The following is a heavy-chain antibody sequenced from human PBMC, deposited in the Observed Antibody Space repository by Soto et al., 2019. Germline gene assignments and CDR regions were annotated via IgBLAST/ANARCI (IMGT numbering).Heavy chain of an antibody. CDR2: MYYSGSS. V-gene: IGHV4-39*01. D-gene: IGHD4-4*01. CDR3: ARHPRDDYNYGGSGIFDY. CDR1: GGSISSRTFW. J-gene: IGHJ4*02. Sequence: QLQLQESGPGLVKPSETLSLTCSVSGGSISSRTFWWAWIRQPPGKGLEWIGDMYYSGSSYSSPSLKSRVTLSVDTTKNQLSLKLNSVTAADTAVYYCARHPRDDYNYGGSGIFDYWGQGTLVTVSS.